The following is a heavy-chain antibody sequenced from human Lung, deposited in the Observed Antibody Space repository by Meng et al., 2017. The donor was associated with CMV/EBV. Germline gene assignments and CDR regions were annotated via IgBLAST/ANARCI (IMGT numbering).Heavy chain of an antibody. V-gene: IGHV3-21*01. Sequence: GEXXKISCVASGFTFSSYTINWVRQAPGKGLEWVASISSSTSYIFYADSVKGRFTISRDNAKNSLYLQLNSLRGEDTAVYYCAGAYRAIDYWGQGTLVTVSS. CDR2: ISSSTSYI. D-gene: IGHD1-26*01. J-gene: IGHJ4*02. CDR1: GFTFSSYT. CDR3: AGAYRAIDY.